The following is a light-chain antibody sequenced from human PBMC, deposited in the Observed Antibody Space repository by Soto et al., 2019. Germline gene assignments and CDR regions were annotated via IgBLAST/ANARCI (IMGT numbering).Light chain of an antibody. CDR2: DAS. Sequence: DIQMTQSPSSLSASVGDRVTITCQASQDINNYLNWYQQKPGKAPELLIYDASNLETGVPSRFSGSGSGTDFTFTISTLQPEDSATYYCQQYFDLLYTFVQGTKLEIK. V-gene: IGKV1-33*01. CDR1: QDINNY. J-gene: IGKJ2*01. CDR3: QQYFDLLYT.